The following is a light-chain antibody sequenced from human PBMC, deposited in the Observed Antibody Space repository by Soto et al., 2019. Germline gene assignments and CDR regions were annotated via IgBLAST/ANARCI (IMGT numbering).Light chain of an antibody. CDR1: SSDVGGYNY. V-gene: IGLV2-14*01. CDR2: DVS. Sequence: QSVLTQPASVSGSPGQSITISCTGTSSDVGGYNYVSWYQQHPGKAPKLMIYDVSNRPSGVSNRFSGSKSGNTASLTISGLKAEDEADYYCSSDTSSSTLVFGGGAQLTVL. J-gene: IGLJ2*01. CDR3: SSDTSSSTLV.